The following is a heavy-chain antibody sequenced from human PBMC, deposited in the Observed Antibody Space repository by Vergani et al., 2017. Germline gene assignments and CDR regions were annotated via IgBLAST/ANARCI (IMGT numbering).Heavy chain of an antibody. CDR1: GAPISYWC. CDR2: LCPSGST. Sequence: QVQMQESGPGLVKTSETLSLTCSASGAPISYWCWSWLRQPAGKGLEGIGRLCPSGSTNYKPSLKSRVTMSIDTSKNQFSLKLTSVTAADTAVYYCARAYGRYDWFDYWGQRTLVTVSS. V-gene: IGHV4-4*07. J-gene: IGHJ4*02. D-gene: IGHD1-20*01. CDR3: ARAYGRYDWFDY.